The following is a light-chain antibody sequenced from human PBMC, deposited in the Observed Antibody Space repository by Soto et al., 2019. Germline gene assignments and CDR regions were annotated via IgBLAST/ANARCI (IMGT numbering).Light chain of an antibody. CDR3: QQSFSSPLT. CDR1: QNIGKF. J-gene: IGKJ4*01. V-gene: IGKV1-39*01. CDR2: ATS. Sequence: DIQMTQSPSSLSASVGDRVTITCRPSQNIGKFLNWYQQRPGKAPTALIHATSTLQSGVSSRFSGSGSDTDFTLTITSLRPEDFATYFCQQSFSSPLTFGRGTKVEL.